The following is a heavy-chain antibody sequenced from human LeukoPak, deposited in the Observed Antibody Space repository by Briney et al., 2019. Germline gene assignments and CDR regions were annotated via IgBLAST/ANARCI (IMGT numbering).Heavy chain of an antibody. CDR3: ARIITMVRGVVPAGMDV. Sequence: SVKVSCKASGGTFSSYAISWVRQAPGQGLEWMGRIIPILGIANYAQKFQGRVTITADKSTSTAYMELSSLRSEDTAVYYCARIITMVRGVVPAGMDVWGQGTTVTVSS. D-gene: IGHD3-10*01. J-gene: IGHJ6*02. CDR1: GGTFSSYA. V-gene: IGHV1-69*04. CDR2: IIPILGIA.